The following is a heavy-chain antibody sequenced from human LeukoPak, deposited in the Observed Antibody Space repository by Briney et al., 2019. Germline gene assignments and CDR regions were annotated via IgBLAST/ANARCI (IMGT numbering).Heavy chain of an antibody. D-gene: IGHD6-19*01. V-gene: IGHV3-7*01. CDR3: ARGPRGGWLAPRDY. J-gene: IGHJ4*02. CDR2: IKQDGSEK. CDR1: GFTFSSYW. Sequence: HPGGSLRLSCAASGFTFSSYWMSWVRQAPGKGREWGANIKQDGSEKYYVDSVKGRFTISRDNAKNSMYLQMNSLRAEDTAVYYCARGPRGGWLAPRDYWGQGTLVTVSS.